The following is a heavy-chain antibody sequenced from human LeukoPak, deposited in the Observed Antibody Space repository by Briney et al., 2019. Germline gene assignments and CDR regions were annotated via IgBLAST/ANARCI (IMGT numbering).Heavy chain of an antibody. J-gene: IGHJ4*02. Sequence: GGSLRLSCTASGFTFSSYSMNWVRQAPGKGLEWLSYISGNGGVIQYADSVKGRFTISRDNAKNLLYLQMDSLRVEDTAIYYCARDPRTVRIWGQGTLVTVSS. CDR1: GFTFSSYS. CDR3: ARDPRTVRI. CDR2: ISGNGGVI. D-gene: IGHD1-1*01. V-gene: IGHV3-48*04.